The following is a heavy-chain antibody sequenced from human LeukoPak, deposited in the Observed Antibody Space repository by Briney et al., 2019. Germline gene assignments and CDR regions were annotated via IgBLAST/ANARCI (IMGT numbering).Heavy chain of an antibody. CDR3: AIGVGPTSAAFNI. CDR2: ISSGGST. CDR1: GGPISSSGYY. V-gene: IGHV4-39*01. J-gene: IGHJ3*02. D-gene: IGHD1-26*01. Sequence: SETLSLTCTVSGGPISSSGYYWGWIRQPPGKGLEWIGSISSGGSTHYIPSLTSRVTISVDTSKNLFSLKLSSVTAADTAVYYCAIGVGPTSAAFNIWGQGTMVAVSS.